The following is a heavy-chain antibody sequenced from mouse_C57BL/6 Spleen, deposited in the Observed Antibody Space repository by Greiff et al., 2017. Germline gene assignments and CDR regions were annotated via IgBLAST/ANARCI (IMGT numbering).Heavy chain of an antibody. D-gene: IGHD2-2*01. Sequence: QVQLQQPGAELVKPGASVSLSCKASGYTFTSYWMHWVKQRPGRGLEWIGRIDPNSGGTKYNEKFKSKATLTVDKPSSPAYMQLSSLTSEDSAVYYCARNYGYDGAWFAYWGQGTLVTVSA. CDR3: ARNYGYDGAWFAY. CDR2: IDPNSGGT. V-gene: IGHV1-62-3*01. J-gene: IGHJ3*01. CDR1: GYTFTSYW.